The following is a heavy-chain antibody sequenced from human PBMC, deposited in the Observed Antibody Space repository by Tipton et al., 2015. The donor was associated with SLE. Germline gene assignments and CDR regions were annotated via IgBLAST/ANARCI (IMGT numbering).Heavy chain of an antibody. D-gene: IGHD3-22*01. V-gene: IGHV4-30-4*08. CDR3: ARLAHYNSNWYLGV. J-gene: IGHJ4*02. CDR2: VYYTRGT. CDR1: GGSINSGAYY. Sequence: TLSLTCTVSGGSINSGAYYWSWIRQLPGKGLEWIGYVYYTRGTYYNPSLKGRVSMSVDTSKNQFSLRLRSVTAADTAVYYCARLAHYNSNWYLGVWGQGSLVTVSS.